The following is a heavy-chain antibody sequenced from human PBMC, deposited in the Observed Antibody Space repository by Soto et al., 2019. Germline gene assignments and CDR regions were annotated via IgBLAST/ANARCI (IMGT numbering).Heavy chain of an antibody. Sequence: ASVKVSCKASGYTFTSYGISWVRQAPGQGLEWMGWISAYNGNTNYAQKLQGRVTMTTDTSTSTAYMELRSLRSDDTAVYYCARVRNWHYPDAFDIWGQGTIVTVSS. J-gene: IGHJ3*02. CDR3: ARVRNWHYPDAFDI. CDR2: ISAYNGNT. D-gene: IGHD1-7*01. CDR1: GYTFTSYG. V-gene: IGHV1-18*04.